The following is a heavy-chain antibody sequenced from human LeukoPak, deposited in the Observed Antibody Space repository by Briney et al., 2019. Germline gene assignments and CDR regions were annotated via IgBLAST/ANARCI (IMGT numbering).Heavy chain of an antibody. D-gene: IGHD6-13*01. CDR1: GFTFNTYS. V-gene: IGHV3-48*04. Sequence: GGSLRLSCAASGFTFNTYSMNWVRQAPGKGLEWLSYISSSGSSIYYADSVKGRFTISRDNGKNSLYLQMNSLGAEDTAMYYCARDWYGGDSAYWGQGTLVTVSS. CDR3: ARDWYGGDSAY. J-gene: IGHJ4*02. CDR2: ISSSGSSI.